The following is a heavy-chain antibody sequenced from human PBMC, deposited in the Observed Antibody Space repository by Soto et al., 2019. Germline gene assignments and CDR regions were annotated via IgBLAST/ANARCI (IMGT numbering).Heavy chain of an antibody. CDR3: ARLPGIVAPGTVFLDN. D-gene: IGHD1-1*01. Sequence: LGESLKISCKASGYRFTSSWIGWVRQMPGKGLGWMGIIYPGDSDTRYRPSFQGQVTISADKSSSTAYLQWNSLQASDTAMYYCARLPGIVAPGTVFLDNWGQGTMVTVSS. CDR1: GYRFTSSW. CDR2: IYPGDSDT. J-gene: IGHJ4*02. V-gene: IGHV5-51*01.